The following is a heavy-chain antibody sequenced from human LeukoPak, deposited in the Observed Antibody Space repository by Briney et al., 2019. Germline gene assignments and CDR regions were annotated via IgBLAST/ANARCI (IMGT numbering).Heavy chain of an antibody. V-gene: IGHV3-7*01. CDR1: GFTFSSYW. CDR2: IKQDGSEK. J-gene: IGHJ3*02. D-gene: IGHD3-10*01. CDR3: ASPVFYSGGAFDI. Sequence: GGSLRLSCAASGFTFSSYWMNWVRQAPGKGLEWVANIKQDGSEKYYVDSVKGRFTISRDNAKNSLYLQMNSLRAEDTAVYYCASPVFYSGGAFDIWGQGTMVTVSS.